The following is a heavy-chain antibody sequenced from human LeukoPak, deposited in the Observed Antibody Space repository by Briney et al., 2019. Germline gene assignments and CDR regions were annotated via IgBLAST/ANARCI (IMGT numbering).Heavy chain of an antibody. V-gene: IGHV4-61*02. Sequence: SETLSLTCTVSGGSIRSGGYYRSWIRQPAGKGLEWIGRIYTSGSTDYNPSLKSRVNISFDTSKNHFSLKLTSVTAADTAVYYCARERSGSFDEHFDYWGQGTLVTASS. J-gene: IGHJ4*02. CDR3: ARERSGSFDEHFDY. CDR2: IYTSGST. D-gene: IGHD3-10*01. CDR1: GGSIRSGGYY.